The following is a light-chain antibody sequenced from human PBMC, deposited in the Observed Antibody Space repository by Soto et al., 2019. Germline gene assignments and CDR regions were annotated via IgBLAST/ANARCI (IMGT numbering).Light chain of an antibody. J-gene: IGLJ3*02. Sequence: QSVLTQPASVSGSPGQSITISCTGTSSDVGGYNFVSWYQQYPGKAPKLMIYDVSARPSGVSSRFSGSKSGNTASLTISGLQAEDGSDYYCSSYSSGSTQVVFGGGTKLTVL. CDR3: SSYSSGSTQVV. V-gene: IGLV2-14*03. CDR1: SSDVGGYNF. CDR2: DVS.